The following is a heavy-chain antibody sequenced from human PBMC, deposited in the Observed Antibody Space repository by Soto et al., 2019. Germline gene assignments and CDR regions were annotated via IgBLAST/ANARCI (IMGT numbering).Heavy chain of an antibody. CDR1: GGSISSGGYS. J-gene: IGHJ5*02. D-gene: IGHD1-26*01. Sequence: QLQLQESGSGLVKPSQTLSLTCAVSGGSISSGGYSWSWIRQPPGKGLECIGYIYHSGSTYYNPSLNSRSTISVDRSKNQFSLKLSSVTAADTAVYYCASRPSGSGFDPWGQGTLVTVSS. V-gene: IGHV4-30-2*01. CDR3: ASRPSGSGFDP. CDR2: IYHSGST.